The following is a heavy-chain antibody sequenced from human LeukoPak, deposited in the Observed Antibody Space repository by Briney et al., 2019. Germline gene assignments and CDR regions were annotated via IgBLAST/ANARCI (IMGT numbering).Heavy chain of an antibody. CDR2: ISGSGGST. CDR1: GFTFSSYA. J-gene: IGHJ6*02. Sequence: PGGSLRLSCAASGFTFSSYAMSWVRQAPGKGLEWVSAISGSGGSTYYADSVKGRFTISRDNAKNSLYLQMNSLRAEDTAVYYCARDHCSSTSCYSYYYYYGMDVWGQGTTVTVSS. V-gene: IGHV3-23*01. D-gene: IGHD2-2*02. CDR3: ARDHCSSTSCYSYYYYYGMDV.